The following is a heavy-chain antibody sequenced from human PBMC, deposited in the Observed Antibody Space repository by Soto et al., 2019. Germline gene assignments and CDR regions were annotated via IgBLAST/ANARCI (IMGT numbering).Heavy chain of an antibody. D-gene: IGHD5-12*01. V-gene: IGHV1-69*02. CDR3: ARALDRNRVATI. CDR2: IIPILGIA. J-gene: IGHJ4*02. Sequence: QVQLVQSGAEVKKPGSSVKVSCKASGGTFSSYTISWVRQAPGQGLEWMGRIIPILGIANYAQKFQGRVTITADKSTSTAYMELSSLRSEDTAVHYCARALDRNRVATIWGQGTLVTVSS. CDR1: GGTFSSYT.